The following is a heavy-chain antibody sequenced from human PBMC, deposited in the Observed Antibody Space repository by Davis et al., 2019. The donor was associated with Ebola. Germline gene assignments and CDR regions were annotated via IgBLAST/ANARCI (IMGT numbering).Heavy chain of an antibody. CDR2: INSSNTYI. CDR1: GFTFSDYN. CDR3: ARFHHSFDS. J-gene: IGHJ4*02. D-gene: IGHD3-9*01. V-gene: IGHV3-21*01. Sequence: GGSLRLSCAASGFTFSDYNLNWVRQTPEKGLEWVSSINSSNTYIYYADSLKGRFTISRVDAKNSVYLHMNSLRAEDTAVYYCARFHHSFDSWGQGVLVTVSS.